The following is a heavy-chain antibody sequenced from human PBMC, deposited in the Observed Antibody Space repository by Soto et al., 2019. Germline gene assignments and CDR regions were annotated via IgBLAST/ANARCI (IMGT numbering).Heavy chain of an antibody. D-gene: IGHD3-3*01. V-gene: IGHV4-39*01. CDR1: GGSIITSTYY. Sequence: QMQLQESGPGLVKPSETLSLTCTVAGGSIITSTYYWGWVRQPPGMGLEWIGSIYFSGTTYYSPSLKTRVTISIDTSKNEFSLGLKSVTATDTAVYFCARLSPHSGYYLYSHYYVDVWGTGTAVTVS. CDR2: IYFSGTT. CDR3: ARLSPHSGYYLYSHYYVDV. J-gene: IGHJ6*03.